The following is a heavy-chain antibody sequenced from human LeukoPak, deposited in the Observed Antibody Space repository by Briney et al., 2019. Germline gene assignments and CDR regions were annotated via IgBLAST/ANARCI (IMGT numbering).Heavy chain of an antibody. CDR3: ARGFRPYYNYYMDV. CDR1: GYTFSNYG. Sequence: ASVKVSCKASGYTFSNYGMNWVRHAPGQGLEWMGWINTNTGNPTYAQGFTGRFVFSLATSVSTAYLQISSLKAEDTAVYYCARGFRPYYNYYMDVWGKGTTVTVSS. V-gene: IGHV7-4-1*02. J-gene: IGHJ6*03. D-gene: IGHD3-16*01. CDR2: INTNTGNP.